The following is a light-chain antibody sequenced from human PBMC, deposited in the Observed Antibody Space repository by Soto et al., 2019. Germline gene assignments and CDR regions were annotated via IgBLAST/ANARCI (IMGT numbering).Light chain of an antibody. CDR2: SAS. J-gene: IGKJ4*01. CDR1: QGIRTE. CDR3: LQDYNYPRT. Sequence: AIQMTQSPSSLSASVGDRVTITCRASQGIRTELSWYQQKPGKAPNLLIYSASTVQTGVPSRFSGSGSGTDFTLTISSLQPEDFATYYCLQDYNYPRTFGGGTKVETK. V-gene: IGKV1-6*01.